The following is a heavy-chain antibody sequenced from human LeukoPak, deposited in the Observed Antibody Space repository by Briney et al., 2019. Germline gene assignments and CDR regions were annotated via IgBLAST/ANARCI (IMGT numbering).Heavy chain of an antibody. J-gene: IGHJ4*02. CDR1: GFTFRSYA. CDR2: ISGSGGST. D-gene: IGHD3-16*01. V-gene: IGHV3-23*01. Sequence: PGGSLRLSCAASGFTFRSYAMNWVRQAPGKGLEWVSGISGSGGSTYYADSVKGRFTISRDNSKNTLDLEMNSLRAEDTAVYYCARVEGDRYRHYFDYWGQGTLSPSPQ. CDR3: ARVEGDRYRHYFDY.